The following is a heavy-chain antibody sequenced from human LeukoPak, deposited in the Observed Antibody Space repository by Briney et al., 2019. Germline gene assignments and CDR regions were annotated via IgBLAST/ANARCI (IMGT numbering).Heavy chain of an antibody. V-gene: IGHV1-24*01. CDR3: ATDLESPYYFDY. CDR1: GYTFIGYY. Sequence: ASVKVSCKASGYTFIGYYMHWVRQAPGKGLEWMGGFDPEDGETIYAQKFQGRVTMTEDTSTDTAYMELSSLRSEDTAVYYCATDLESPYYFDYWGQGTLVTVSS. J-gene: IGHJ4*02. CDR2: FDPEDGET.